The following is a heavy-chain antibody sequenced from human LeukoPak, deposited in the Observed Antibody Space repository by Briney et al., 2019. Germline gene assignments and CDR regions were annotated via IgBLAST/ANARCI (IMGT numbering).Heavy chain of an antibody. CDR3: AGSVPDYTRFDF. Sequence: GGSLRLSCVASGFTFSDYAMNWVRQAPGKGLEWVSTFKTNYNQVYYAESVRGRFTISTDNSKNTAYLQMNSLRVEDTALYYCAGSVPDYTRFDFWGQGALVTVSS. D-gene: IGHD4-11*01. CDR2: FKTNYNQV. J-gene: IGHJ4*02. CDR1: GFTFSDYA. V-gene: IGHV3-23*05.